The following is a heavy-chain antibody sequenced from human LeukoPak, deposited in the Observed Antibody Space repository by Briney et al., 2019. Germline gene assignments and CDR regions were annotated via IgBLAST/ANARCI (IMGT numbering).Heavy chain of an antibody. CDR2: ISGSSIYI. Sequence: GGSLRLSCAASGFTFSTYSMNWVRQAPGKVLEWVSSISGSSIYIYYADSVKGRFTISRDNAKNSLYLQMNSLRAEDTAVYYCAITGSSGGDYWGQGTLVTVSS. J-gene: IGHJ4*02. V-gene: IGHV3-21*01. D-gene: IGHD1-26*01. CDR1: GFTFSTYS. CDR3: AITGSSGGDY.